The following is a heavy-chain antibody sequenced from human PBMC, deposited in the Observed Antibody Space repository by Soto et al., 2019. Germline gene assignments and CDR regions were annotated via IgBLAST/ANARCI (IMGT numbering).Heavy chain of an antibody. D-gene: IGHD6-13*01. CDR1: GFSFSSYA. CDR3: ARDRERDAWYEDY. Sequence: PGGSLRLSCVVSGFSFSSYAMSWVRQAPGEGLEWVSVISGSDGSTYYADSVKGRFTISRDDSKNTLYLQMNSLRAEDTAVYYCARDRERDAWYEDYWGQGTLVPSPQ. V-gene: IGHV3-23*01. CDR2: ISGSDGST. J-gene: IGHJ4*02.